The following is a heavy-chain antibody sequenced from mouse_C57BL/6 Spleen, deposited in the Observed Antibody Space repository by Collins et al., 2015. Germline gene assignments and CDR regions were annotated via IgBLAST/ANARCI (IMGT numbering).Heavy chain of an antibody. CDR3: ARRHYGSSYWYFDV. CDR1: GYTFTSYW. J-gene: IGHJ1*03. CDR2: IYPGSGST. V-gene: IGHV1-55*01. D-gene: IGHD1-1*01. Sequence: QVQLQQPGAELVKPGASVKLSCKASGYTFTSYWMQWVKQRPGQGLEWIGDIYPGSGSTNYNEKFKSKATLTVDTSSSTAYMQLSSLTSEDSAVYYCARRHYGSSYWYFDVWGTGTTVTVSS.